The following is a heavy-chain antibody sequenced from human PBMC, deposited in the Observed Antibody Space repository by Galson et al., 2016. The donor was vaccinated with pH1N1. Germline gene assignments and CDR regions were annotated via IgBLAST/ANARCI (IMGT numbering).Heavy chain of an antibody. CDR3: ARERHIRDLGIGNWFDP. V-gene: IGHV4-30-4*01. Sequence: TLSLTCTVSGGSISSVYSYWSWIRQPPGKGLEWIAYIYESETTYNNPSLKSRLTISVDTSKNQFSLKLASVTAADTAVYFCARERHIRDLGIGNWFDPWGQGTLVTVSS. CDR1: GGSISSVYSY. J-gene: IGHJ5*02. D-gene: IGHD3-16*01. CDR2: IYESETT.